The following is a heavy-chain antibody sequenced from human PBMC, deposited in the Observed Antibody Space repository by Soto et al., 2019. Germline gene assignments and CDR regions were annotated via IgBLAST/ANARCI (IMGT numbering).Heavy chain of an antibody. CDR3: ARVDPGHYYYGMDV. CDR2: ISSSGSTI. J-gene: IGHJ6*02. Sequence: PGGSLRLSCAASGFTFSDYYMSWIRQAPGKGLEWVSYISSSGSTIYYADSVKGRFTISRDSAKNSLYLQMNSLRAEDTAVYYCARVDPGHYYYGMDVWGQGTTVTVSS. V-gene: IGHV3-11*01. D-gene: IGHD3-9*01. CDR1: GFTFSDYY.